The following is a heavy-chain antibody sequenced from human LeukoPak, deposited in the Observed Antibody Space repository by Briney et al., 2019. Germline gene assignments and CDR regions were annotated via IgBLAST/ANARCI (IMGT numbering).Heavy chain of an antibody. CDR1: GYTFSDHY. D-gene: IGHD2-2*01. J-gene: IGHJ4*02. CDR3: AREGRSAISLDY. CDR2: ITTKSGGT. V-gene: IGHV1-2*02. Sequence: ASVKVSCKASGYTFSDHYMHWVRQAPGQGLEWMGWITTKSGGTNYAQKFQGRVTMTRDKSINTIYMELSSLTSDDTAVYYCAREGRSAISLDYWGQGTLVTVSS.